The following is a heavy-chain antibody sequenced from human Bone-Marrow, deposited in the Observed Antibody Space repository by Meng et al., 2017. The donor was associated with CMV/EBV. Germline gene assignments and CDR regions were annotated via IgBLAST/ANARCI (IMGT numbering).Heavy chain of an antibody. CDR3: ARCIAEEVNWFDP. J-gene: IGHJ5*02. Sequence: ASVKVSCKASGGTFSSYAISWVRQAPGQGLEWMGWINPNSGGTNYAQKFQGRVTMTRDTSISTAYMELSRLRSDDTAVYYCARCIAEEVNWFDPWGQGTRVTGSS. CDR1: GGTFSSYA. V-gene: IGHV1-2*02. CDR2: INPNSGGT. D-gene: IGHD6-13*01.